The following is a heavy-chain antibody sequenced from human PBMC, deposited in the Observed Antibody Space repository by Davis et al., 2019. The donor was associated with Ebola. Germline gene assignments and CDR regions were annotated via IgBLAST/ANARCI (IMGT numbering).Heavy chain of an antibody. CDR3: ARRVNSYGYLVDY. J-gene: IGHJ4*02. D-gene: IGHD5-18*01. CDR2: IYPGDSNN. CDR1: GYSFTSYW. Sequence: GEALKISCKGSGYSFTSYWIGWVRQMPGKGLEWMGIIYPGDSNNGYSPSFQGQVTISADKSINTAYLQWSSLKASDTAMYYCARRVNSYGYLVDYWGQGTLVTVSS. V-gene: IGHV5-51*01.